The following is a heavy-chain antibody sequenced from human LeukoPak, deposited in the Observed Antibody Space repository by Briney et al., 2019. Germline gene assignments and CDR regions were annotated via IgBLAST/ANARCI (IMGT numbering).Heavy chain of an antibody. Sequence: PGGSLRLSCAASGFTFSTYEMNWVRQAPGKGLEWVSYISSSGSTIYYADSVKGRFTISRDNAKNSLYLQMNSLRAEDTAVYYCARDSLNYGSGSYDDYYYYGMDVWGKGTTVTVSS. CDR1: GFTFSTYE. CDR3: ARDSLNYGSGSYDDYYYYGMDV. J-gene: IGHJ6*04. CDR2: ISSSGSTI. D-gene: IGHD3-10*01. V-gene: IGHV3-48*03.